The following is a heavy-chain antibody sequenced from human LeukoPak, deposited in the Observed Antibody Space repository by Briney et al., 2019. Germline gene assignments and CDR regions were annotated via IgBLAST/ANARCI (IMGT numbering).Heavy chain of an antibody. CDR1: GISLSNYA. J-gene: IGHJ4*02. Sequence: GGSLRLSCVVSGISLSNYAMTWVRQAPGKGLEWVSYISERGGSTTYADSVKGRFTISRDTSLNTLYLQMSSLRAEDTAVYFCAKRGIVIRGILVIGYHQEAYHYDYWGQGVLVTVSS. CDR3: AKRGIVIRGILVIGYHQEAYHYDY. V-gene: IGHV3-23*01. D-gene: IGHD3-10*01. CDR2: ISERGGST.